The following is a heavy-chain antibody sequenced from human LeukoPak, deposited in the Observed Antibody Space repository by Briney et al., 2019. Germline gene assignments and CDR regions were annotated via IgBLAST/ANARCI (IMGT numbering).Heavy chain of an antibody. CDR1: VYTFTNYG. J-gene: IGHJ4*02. Sequence: ASVKVSCKDSVYTFTNYGISWVRQAPGQGLEWMGWISTYNGNTNYAQKLQGRVTMTTDTSTSTAYMELRSLRSDDTAVYYCARDLRELLLLAYIDYWGQGTLVTVSS. CDR2: ISTYNGNT. V-gene: IGHV1-18*01. CDR3: ARDLRELLLLAYIDY. D-gene: IGHD3-16*02.